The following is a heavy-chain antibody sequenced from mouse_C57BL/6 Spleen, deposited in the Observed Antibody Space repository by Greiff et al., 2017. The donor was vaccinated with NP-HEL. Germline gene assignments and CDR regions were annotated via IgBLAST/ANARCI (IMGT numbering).Heavy chain of an antibody. CDR1: GYTFTDYE. V-gene: IGHV1-15*01. CDR3: KRKED. J-gene: IGHJ2*01. Sequence: VKLMESGAELVRPGASVTLSCKASGYTFTDYEMHWVKQTPVHGLEWIGAIDPETGGTAYNQKFKGKAILTADKSSSTAYMELRSLTSEASADYYCKRKEDWGQGTTLTVSS. CDR2: IDPETGGT.